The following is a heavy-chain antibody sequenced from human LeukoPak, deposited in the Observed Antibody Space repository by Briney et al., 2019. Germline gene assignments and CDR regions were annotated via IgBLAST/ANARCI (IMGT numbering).Heavy chain of an antibody. Sequence: PMASVKVSCKASGGTFSSYAISWVRQALGQGLEWMGGIIPIFGTANYAQKFQGRVTITADKSTSTAYMELSSLRSEDTAVYYCARGPHGRIYDILTGFDYWGQGTLVTVSS. V-gene: IGHV1-69*06. CDR3: ARGPHGRIYDILTGFDY. CDR2: IIPIFGTA. D-gene: IGHD3-9*01. CDR1: GGTFSSYA. J-gene: IGHJ4*02.